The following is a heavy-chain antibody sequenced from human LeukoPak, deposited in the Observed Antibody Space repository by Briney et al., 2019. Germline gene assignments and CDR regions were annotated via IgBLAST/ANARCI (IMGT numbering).Heavy chain of an antibody. Sequence: GGSLRLSCAASGFTFSSYSMNWVRQAPGKGLEWVSSISSSSSYIYYADSVKGRFTISRDNAKNSLYLQMNSLRAEDTAVYYCAREKPPVSTYYDFWNGYYIFDYWGQGTLVTVSS. D-gene: IGHD3-3*01. CDR1: GFTFSSYS. CDR2: ISSSSSYI. J-gene: IGHJ4*02. V-gene: IGHV3-21*01. CDR3: AREKPPVSTYYDFWNGYYIFDY.